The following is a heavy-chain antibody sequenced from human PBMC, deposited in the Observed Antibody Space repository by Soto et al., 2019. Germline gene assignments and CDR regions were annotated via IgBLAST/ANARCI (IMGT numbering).Heavy chain of an antibody. Sequence: ASVKVSCKVSGYTLTELSMHWVRHATEKGLEWMGGFDPEDGETIYAQKFQGRVTMTEDTSTDTAYMELSSLRSEDTAVYYCATDISHGSGSLNKYFDLCGRGTLVTVSS. CDR3: ATDISHGSGSLNKYFDL. D-gene: IGHD3-10*01. CDR2: FDPEDGET. J-gene: IGHJ2*01. CDR1: GYTLTELS. V-gene: IGHV1-24*01.